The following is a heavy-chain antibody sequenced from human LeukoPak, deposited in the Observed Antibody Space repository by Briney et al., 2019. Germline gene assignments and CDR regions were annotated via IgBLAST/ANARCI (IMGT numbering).Heavy chain of an antibody. CDR2: IYYSGSS. CDR1: GGSLSSYY. J-gene: IGHJ1*01. V-gene: IGHV4-59*08. D-gene: IGHD3-22*01. CDR3: ARHHDNSGYGFFQH. Sequence: SESLSLTCTVSGGSLSSYYWSWIRQPPGKGLEWIGYIYYSGSSNYYPSLKSRVTISIETSKNQFSMKLSSVTAADTAVYYCARHHDNSGYGFFQHWGQGTLVTASS.